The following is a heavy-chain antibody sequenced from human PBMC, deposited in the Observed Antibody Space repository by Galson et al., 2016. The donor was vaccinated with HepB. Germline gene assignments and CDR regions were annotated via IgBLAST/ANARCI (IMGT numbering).Heavy chain of an antibody. CDR1: GYTFSSYA. Sequence: SCKASGYTFSSYAMHWVRQAPGQRLEWMGWINAGNGNTNYSQKFQGRVNITSDTSESTVTMELSRLTSEDTAVYYCARRIVVGATDPWGQGTLVTVPS. V-gene: IGHV1-3*01. D-gene: IGHD1-26*01. CDR3: ARRIVVGATDP. CDR2: INAGNGNT. J-gene: IGHJ5*02.